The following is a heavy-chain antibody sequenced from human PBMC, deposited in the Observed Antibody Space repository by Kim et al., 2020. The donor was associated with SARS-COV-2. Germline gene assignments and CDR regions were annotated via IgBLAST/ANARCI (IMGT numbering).Heavy chain of an antibody. CDR3: ARHGRSWEYFFDY. V-gene: IGHV4-59*02. Sequence: SETLSLTCTVSGASVSTYYWSWIRQPPGKGLEWIGYIYYTGSTNYNPSLKSRVTISGDTSKNQFSLKLSSVTAADTAVYYCARHGRSWEYFFDYWGQGNLVTVSS. J-gene: IGHJ4*02. CDR2: IYYTGST. CDR1: GASVSTYY. D-gene: IGHD6-13*01.